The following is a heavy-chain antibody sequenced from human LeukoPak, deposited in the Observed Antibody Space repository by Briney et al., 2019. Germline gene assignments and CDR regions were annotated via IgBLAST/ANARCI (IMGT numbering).Heavy chain of an antibody. J-gene: IGHJ4*02. CDR2: IWYDGSIK. V-gene: IGHV3-33*01. CDR3: ARDIGSNGNYHFDY. CDR1: GFTFSSYG. D-gene: IGHD4-17*01. Sequence: GGSLRLSCAASGFTFSSYGMHWVRQSPGKGLEWVAVIWYDGSIKRYADSVKGRITISRDYSKNTLYLQVDSLRAEDTAVYYCARDIGSNGNYHFDYWGQGTLVTVSS.